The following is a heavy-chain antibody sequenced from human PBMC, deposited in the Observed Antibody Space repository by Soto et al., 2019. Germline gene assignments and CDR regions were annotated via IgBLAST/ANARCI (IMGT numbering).Heavy chain of an antibody. D-gene: IGHD2-2*01. V-gene: IGHV3-13*01. CDR1: GFTFSSYD. Sequence: EVQLVESGGGLVQPGGSLRLSCAASGFTFSSYDMHWVRQATGKGLEWVSAIGTAGDTYYPGSVKGRFTISRENAKNSLYLQMNSLRAEATAVYYCARGGYCSSTSCYGSSYYYYGMDVWGQGTTVTVSS. J-gene: IGHJ6*02. CDR2: IGTAGDT. CDR3: ARGGYCSSTSCYGSSYYYYGMDV.